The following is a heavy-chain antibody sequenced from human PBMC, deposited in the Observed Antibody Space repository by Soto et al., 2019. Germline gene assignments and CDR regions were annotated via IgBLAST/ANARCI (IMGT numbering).Heavy chain of an antibody. D-gene: IGHD2-15*01. CDR3: AVLPYGMDV. V-gene: IGHV3-73*01. CDR1: GFSFSDSG. J-gene: IGHJ6*04. Sequence: EVRLVESGGGLVQPGGSLRLSCAASGFSFSDSGIHWVRQASGKGLEWVGRIRRKTNNYATAYAASVEFRFSITRYESKNTAFLQMNSLKTRDTAVYYRAVLPYGMDVWGKGTTVTVSS. CDR2: IRRKTNNYAT.